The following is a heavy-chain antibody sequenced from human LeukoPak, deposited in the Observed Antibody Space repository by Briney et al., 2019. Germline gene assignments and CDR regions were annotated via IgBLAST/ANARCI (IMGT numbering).Heavy chain of an antibody. D-gene: IGHD2-21*01. V-gene: IGHV1-46*01. J-gene: IGHJ4*02. CDR1: GYSFTNDY. CDR3: ARDLQARVALYSPDF. Sequence: ASVTDFCTAYGYSFTNDYMYWVRQAPGQRLEWMGIINPDSGSTNYAQNFQGRVTMTRDTSASTVYMELSSLTSEDTAVYYCARDLQARVALYSPDFWGQGTLVTVSS. CDR2: INPDSGST.